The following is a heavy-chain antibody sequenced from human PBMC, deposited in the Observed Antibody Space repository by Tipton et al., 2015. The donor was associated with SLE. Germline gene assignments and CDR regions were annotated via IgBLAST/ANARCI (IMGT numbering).Heavy chain of an antibody. J-gene: IGHJ4*02. V-gene: IGHV4-59*11. CDR1: GGSISSHY. CDR2: IYYSGST. Sequence: TLSLTCTVSGGSISSHYWSWIRQPPGKGLEWIGYIYYSGSTNYNPSLKSRVTISVDTSKNQFSLKLRAVTAADTAVYYCARYGSSGWSYYFDYWGQGTLVTVSS. D-gene: IGHD6-19*01. CDR3: ARYGSSGWSYYFDY.